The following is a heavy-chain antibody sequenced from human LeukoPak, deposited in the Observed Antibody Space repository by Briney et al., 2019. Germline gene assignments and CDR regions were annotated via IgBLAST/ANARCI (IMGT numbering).Heavy chain of an antibody. V-gene: IGHV3-23*01. J-gene: IGHJ4*02. CDR3: AKSSGIVGASSFDY. Sequence: GWSLRLSCAASGFTFSSYAMRWVRQAPGKGLEWVSAISGSGGSTYYADSVKGRFTISRDNSKNTLYLQMNSLRAEDTAVYNCAKSSGIVGASSFDYWGQGTLVTVSS. CDR1: GFTFSSYA. D-gene: IGHD1-26*01. CDR2: ISGSGGST.